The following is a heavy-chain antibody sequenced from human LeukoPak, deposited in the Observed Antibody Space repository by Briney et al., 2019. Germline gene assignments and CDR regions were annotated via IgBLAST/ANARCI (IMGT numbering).Heavy chain of an antibody. J-gene: IGHJ4*02. D-gene: IGHD2-2*01. V-gene: IGHV5-51*01. CDR3: ARLADSTC. Sequence: KDGESLKISCKGSGYTFSSFWIAWVRQMPGKGLEWMGSIYPGDSDTRYRPSFQGQVTISADKSIATAFLQWSSLKASDTAIYFCARLADSTCWGQGTLVTVSS. CDR1: GYTFSSFW. CDR2: IYPGDSDT.